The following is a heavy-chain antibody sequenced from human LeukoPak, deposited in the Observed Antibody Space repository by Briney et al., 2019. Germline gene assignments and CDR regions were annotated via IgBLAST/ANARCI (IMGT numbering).Heavy chain of an antibody. CDR1: GYTFTAYY. Sequence: GASVKVSCKASGYTFTAYYVHWVRQAPGQGLEWMGLNNPSSGTTSYAQKFQGRVTMTRDTSTSTVYMELSSLTSEDTAVYYCARDRGLLYGSSGCLDSWGQGTLVTVSS. D-gene: IGHD6-19*01. J-gene: IGHJ4*02. CDR2: NNPSSGTT. V-gene: IGHV1-46*01. CDR3: ARDRGLLYGSSGCLDS.